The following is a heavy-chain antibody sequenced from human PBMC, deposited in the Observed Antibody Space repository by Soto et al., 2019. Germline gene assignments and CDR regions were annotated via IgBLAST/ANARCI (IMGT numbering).Heavy chain of an antibody. CDR2: ISGSGGST. Sequence: PRLSCAASGFTFNHYAMSWVRQAPGKGLEWVSAISGSGGSTYYADSVKGRFTISRDNSKNTLYLQMNSLRAEDTAVYYCAKGYYSSSPHYGMDVWGQGTTVTVSS. D-gene: IGHD1-26*01. CDR3: AKGYYSSSPHYGMDV. CDR1: GFTFNHYA. V-gene: IGHV3-23*01. J-gene: IGHJ6*02.